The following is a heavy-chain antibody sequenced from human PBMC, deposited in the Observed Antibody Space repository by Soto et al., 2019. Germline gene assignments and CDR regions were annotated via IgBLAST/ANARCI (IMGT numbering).Heavy chain of an antibody. CDR2: IWYDGSNE. D-gene: IGHD4-17*01. CDR3: ARDGFYGDYGTYDY. J-gene: IGHJ4*02. CDR1: GFTFSSYG. V-gene: IGHV3-33*01. Sequence: QVQLVESGGGVVQPGRSLRLSCEASGFTFSSYGMHWVRQAPGKGLEWVAVIWYDGSNENYADSVKGRFTISRDNSKNTLHLQMNSLRVEDTAVYYCARDGFYGDYGTYDYWGQGTLVTVSS.